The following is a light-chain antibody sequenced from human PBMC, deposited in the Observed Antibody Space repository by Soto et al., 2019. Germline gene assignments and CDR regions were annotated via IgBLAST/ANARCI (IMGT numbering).Light chain of an antibody. J-gene: IGKJ4*01. CDR2: DAS. V-gene: IGKV3-11*01. CDR1: QSISSY. Sequence: EIVLTQSPATLALFPGERATLSCRASQSISSYLARYQQKPGQAPRLLIYDASNRATGIPARFSGSGSGTDFTLTINSLQSEDFSVYYCQHRGKLTFGGGTKVDIK. CDR3: QHRGKLT.